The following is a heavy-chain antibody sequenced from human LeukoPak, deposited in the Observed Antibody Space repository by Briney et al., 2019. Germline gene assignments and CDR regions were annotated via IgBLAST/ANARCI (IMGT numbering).Heavy chain of an antibody. CDR2: ISGSGGST. CDR1: GFTFSSYA. CDR3: VGVLKSTLDSSGKSYYFDY. D-gene: IGHD3-22*01. V-gene: IGHV3-23*01. Sequence: GGSLRLSCAASGFTFSSYAMSWVRQAPGKGLERVSAISGSGGSTYYADSVKGRFTISRDNSKNTLYLQMNSLRAEDTAVYYCVGVLKSTLDSSGKSYYFDYWGQGTLVTVSS. J-gene: IGHJ4*02.